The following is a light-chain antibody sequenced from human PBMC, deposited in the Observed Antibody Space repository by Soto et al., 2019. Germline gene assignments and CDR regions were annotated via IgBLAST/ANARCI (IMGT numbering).Light chain of an antibody. V-gene: IGLV9-49*01. J-gene: IGLJ1*01. CDR2: VGTGGIVG. CDR1: SGYSNYK. Sequence: QPVLTQRPSASASLGASVTLTCTLSSGYSNYKVDWYQQRPGKGPRFVMRVGTGGIVGSKGDGIPDRFSVLGSGLNRYLTIKNIQEEDESDYHCGADHGSGSNFFYVFGTGTKVTVL. CDR3: GADHGSGSNFFYV.